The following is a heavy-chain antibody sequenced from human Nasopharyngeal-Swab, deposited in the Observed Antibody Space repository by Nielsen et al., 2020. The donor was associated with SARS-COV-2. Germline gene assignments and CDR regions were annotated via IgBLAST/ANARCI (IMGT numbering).Heavy chain of an antibody. D-gene: IGHD3-16*02. CDR2: IWYDGSNK. V-gene: IGHV3-33*01. J-gene: IGHJ3*02. Sequence: WIRQPPGKGLEWVAVIWYDGSNKYYADSVKGRFTISRDNSKNTLYLQMNSLRAEDTAVYYCARDRITSGGVIVKGDAFDIWGQGTMVTVSS. CDR3: ARDRITSGGVIVKGDAFDI.